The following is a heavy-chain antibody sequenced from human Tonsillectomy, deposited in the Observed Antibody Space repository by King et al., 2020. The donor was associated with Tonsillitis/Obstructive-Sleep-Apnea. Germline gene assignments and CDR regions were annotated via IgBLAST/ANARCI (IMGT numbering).Heavy chain of an antibody. D-gene: IGHD2-2*01. Sequence: TLKESGPTLVKPTQTLTLTCTFSGFSLSTSGVGVGWIRQPPGKALEWLALIYWDDDKRYSPSLKSRLTITKDTSKNQVVLTMTNMDPVDTATYYCAHIGCPMESSCYPSYWGQGTLVTVSS. CDR2: IYWDDDK. V-gene: IGHV2-5*02. CDR3: AHIGCPMESSCYPSY. CDR1: GFSLSTSGVG. J-gene: IGHJ4*02.